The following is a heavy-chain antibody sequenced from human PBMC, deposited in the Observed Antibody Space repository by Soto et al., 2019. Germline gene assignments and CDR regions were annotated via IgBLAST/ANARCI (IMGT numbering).Heavy chain of an antibody. Sequence: PSETLSFTCSVSVGSVSSNVYYWTWIRQHPGKGPEWIGHIYYSGSTYYKTSIKSRVTISLDMSKKQLSLKLTSVSEADTAVYYCARGYEYDSCGYLLDYRGQGTLVTVS. J-gene: IGHJ4*02. CDR2: IYYSGST. CDR1: VGSVSSNVYY. V-gene: IGHV4-31*03. CDR3: ARGYEYDSCGYLLDY. D-gene: IGHD3-22*01.